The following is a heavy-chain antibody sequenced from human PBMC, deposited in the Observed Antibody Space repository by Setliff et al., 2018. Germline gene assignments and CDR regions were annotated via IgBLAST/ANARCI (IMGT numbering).Heavy chain of an antibody. D-gene: IGHD2-2*01. CDR2: IYIGGSA. Sequence: PSETLSLTCTVSGGSISSYYWSWIRQPAGKGLEWIGHIYIGGSANYNPSLKSRVTMSVDTSKNQFSLKLTSVTAADTAVYYCARTGSARWYVPDYWGQGTLVTVSS. CDR1: GGSISSYY. V-gene: IGHV4-4*07. CDR3: ARTGSARWYVPDY. J-gene: IGHJ4*02.